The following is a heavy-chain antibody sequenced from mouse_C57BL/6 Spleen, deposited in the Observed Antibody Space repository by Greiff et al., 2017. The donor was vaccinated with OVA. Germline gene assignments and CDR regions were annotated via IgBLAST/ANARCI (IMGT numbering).Heavy chain of an antibody. Sequence: DVMLVESGGGLVQPGGSLKLSCAASGFTFSDYYMYWVRQTPEKRLEWVAYISNGGGSTYYPDTVKGRFTISSDNAKNTLYLQMSRLKSEDTARYYCARQDYGSSYDAMDYWGQGTSVTVSS. V-gene: IGHV5-12*01. CDR2: ISNGGGST. CDR3: ARQDYGSSYDAMDY. D-gene: IGHD1-1*01. CDR1: GFTFSDYY. J-gene: IGHJ4*01.